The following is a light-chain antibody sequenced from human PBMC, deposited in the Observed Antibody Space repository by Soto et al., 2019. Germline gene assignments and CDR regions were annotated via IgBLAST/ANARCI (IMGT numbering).Light chain of an antibody. CDR2: DTS. CDR1: QSVSRK. J-gene: IGKJ1*01. Sequence: ILMTQSPATVSVSPWERATLSCRASQSVSRKLAWYQHKPGQAPRLLIYDTSTRAADIPARFSGSGSGTDFTLTISDVQPEDFAVYYCHQRQSWPRTFGQGTKVDIK. CDR3: HQRQSWPRT. V-gene: IGKV3-15*01.